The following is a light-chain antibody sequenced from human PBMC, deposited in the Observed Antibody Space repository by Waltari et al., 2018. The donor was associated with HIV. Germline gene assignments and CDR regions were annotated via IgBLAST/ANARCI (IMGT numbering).Light chain of an antibody. V-gene: IGKV3-15*01. J-gene: IGKJ1*01. Sequence: EVVLTQAPSTLSVSLGEGASLSCRASQNSTNKLGWYQQKAGQAPRLLIYEASRRATAIPDRFSGSGSGTEFNLTISRLVFEDVAVYVCQQYKYWPETFGQGTKVEIK. CDR3: QQYKYWPET. CDR1: QNSTNK. CDR2: EAS.